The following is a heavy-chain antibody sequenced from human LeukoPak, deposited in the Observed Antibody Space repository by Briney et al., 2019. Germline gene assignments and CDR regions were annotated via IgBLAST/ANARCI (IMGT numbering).Heavy chain of an antibody. CDR2: IYYGGVT. CDR1: GGSISGYY. D-gene: IGHD3-3*01. J-gene: IGHJ5*02. V-gene: IGHV4-59*01. Sequence: SETLSLTCTVSGGSISGYYWNWIQQPPGKGLQWIGYIYYGGVTNYNPSLKSRVTISVDMSKNQFSLKLNSVTAADTAVYYCARNSDFWSGYENWFDPWGQGTLVTVSS. CDR3: ARNSDFWSGYENWFDP.